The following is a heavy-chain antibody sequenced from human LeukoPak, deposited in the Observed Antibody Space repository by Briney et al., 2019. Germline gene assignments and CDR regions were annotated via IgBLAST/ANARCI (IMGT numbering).Heavy chain of an antibody. CDR2: ISPIIGTT. D-gene: IGHD6-6*01. Sequence: GASVKVSCKASGYTSTSYCISWVRQATGQGLEWIGWISPIIGTTNYAQKFQGRVTITADESTSTAYMELSSLRSEDTAVYYCARLPLRSIAVGYYGMDVWGQGTTVTVSS. CDR1: GYTSTSYC. CDR3: ARLPLRSIAVGYYGMDV. J-gene: IGHJ6*02. V-gene: IGHV1-69*13.